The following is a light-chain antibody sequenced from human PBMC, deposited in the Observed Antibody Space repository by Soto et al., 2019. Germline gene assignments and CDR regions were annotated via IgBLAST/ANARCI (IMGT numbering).Light chain of an antibody. V-gene: IGKV2-30*01. Sequence: DVVMTQSPLSLPVTLGQPASISCRSSQSLVYTDGNTYLSWFQQRPGQSTRRLIYRVSNRDSGVPDRFSGSGSGTDFTLKISRVEAEEVGVYYCLQGTHWPLTVGGGTKVDLK. CDR3: LQGTHWPLT. CDR1: QSLVYTDGNTY. J-gene: IGKJ4*01. CDR2: RVS.